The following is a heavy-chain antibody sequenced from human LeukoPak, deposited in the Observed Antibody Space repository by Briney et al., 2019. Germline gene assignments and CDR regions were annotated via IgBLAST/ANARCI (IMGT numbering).Heavy chain of an antibody. CDR1: GGTFSSYA. D-gene: IGHD6-13*01. J-gene: IGHJ6*03. CDR2: IIPILGIA. CDR3: ARVFIGPSIAAAHYYMDV. Sequence: ASVKVSCKASGGTFSSYAISWVRQAPGQGLEWMGRIIPILGIANYAQKFQGRVTITADKSTSTAYMELSSLRSEDTAVYYCARVFIGPSIAAAHYYMDVWGKGTTVTVSS. V-gene: IGHV1-69*04.